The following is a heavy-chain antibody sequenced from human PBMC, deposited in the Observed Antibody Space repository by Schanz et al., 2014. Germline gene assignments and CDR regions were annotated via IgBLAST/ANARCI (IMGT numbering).Heavy chain of an antibody. V-gene: IGHV3-74*02. Sequence: EAHLVESGGGLVKPGGSLRLSCAASGFTFSSYAMSWVRQAPGKGLEWVSRIKSDGSSTSYADSVKGRFTISRDNAKNTLYLQMNSLRAEDTAVYYCARPALWFGDNCFDPWGQGTLVTVSS. CDR1: GFTFSSYA. CDR2: IKSDGSST. D-gene: IGHD3-10*01. J-gene: IGHJ5*02. CDR3: ARPALWFGDNCFDP.